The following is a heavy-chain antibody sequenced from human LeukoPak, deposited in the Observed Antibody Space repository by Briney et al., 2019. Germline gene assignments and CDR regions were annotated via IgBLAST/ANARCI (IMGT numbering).Heavy chain of an antibody. V-gene: IGHV4-59*01. Sequence: SETLSLTCTVSGGSISSYYWGWIRQPPGKGLEWIGYIYYSGSTNYNSSLKSRVTTSVDTSKNQFSLNLSSVTAADTAVYYCARAYNWKYYDYWGQGTLVTVSS. CDR2: IYYSGST. J-gene: IGHJ4*02. D-gene: IGHD1-20*01. CDR1: GGSISSYY. CDR3: ARAYNWKYYDY.